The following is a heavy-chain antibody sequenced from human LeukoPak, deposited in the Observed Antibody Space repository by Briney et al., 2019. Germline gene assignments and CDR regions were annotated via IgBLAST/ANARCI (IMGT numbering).Heavy chain of an antibody. CDR3: ARDATWAPDAFDI. Sequence: SETLSLTCTVSGGSVSSGSYYWSWIRQPPGKGLEWIGYIYYSGSTNYNPSLKSRVTISVDTSKNQFSLKLSSVTAADTAVYYCARDATWAPDAFDIWGQGTMVTVSS. CDR1: GGSVSSGSYY. J-gene: IGHJ3*02. D-gene: IGHD7-27*01. V-gene: IGHV4-61*01. CDR2: IYYSGST.